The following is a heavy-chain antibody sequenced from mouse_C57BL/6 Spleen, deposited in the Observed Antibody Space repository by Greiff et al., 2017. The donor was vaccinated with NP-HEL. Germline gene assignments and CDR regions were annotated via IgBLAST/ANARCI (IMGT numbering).Heavy chain of an antibody. Sequence: QVQLQQPWAELVKPGASVKLSCKASGYTFTSYWMHWVKQRPGQGLEWIGMIHPNSGSTNYNEKFKSKATLTVDKSSSTAYMQLSSLTSEDSAVYYCARRDGSRSPIDYWGQGTTLTVSS. CDR2: IHPNSGST. D-gene: IGHD1-1*01. CDR3: ARRDGSRSPIDY. V-gene: IGHV1-64*01. CDR1: GYTFTSYW. J-gene: IGHJ2*01.